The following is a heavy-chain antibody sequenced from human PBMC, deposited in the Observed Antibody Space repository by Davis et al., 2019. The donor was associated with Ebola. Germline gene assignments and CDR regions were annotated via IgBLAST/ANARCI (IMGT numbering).Heavy chain of an antibody. J-gene: IGHJ6*02. D-gene: IGHD6-19*01. CDR3: ARVKQWLAYGMDV. Sequence: GSLRLSCAVYGGSFSGYYWSWIRQPPGKGLEWIGEINHSGSTNYNPSLKSRVTISVDTSKNQFSLKLSSVTAADTAVYYCARVKQWLAYGMDVWGQGTTVTVSS. CDR1: GGSFSGYY. CDR2: INHSGST. V-gene: IGHV4-34*01.